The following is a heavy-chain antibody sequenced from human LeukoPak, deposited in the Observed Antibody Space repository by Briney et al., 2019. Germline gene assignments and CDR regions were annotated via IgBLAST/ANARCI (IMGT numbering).Heavy chain of an antibody. Sequence: ASVKVSCKASGYTFTSYDINWVRQATGQGLEWMGWMNPNSGNTGYAQKFQGRVTMTRNTSISTAYMELSSLRSEDTAVYYRAREREYYDFWSGYPYYYYYGMDVWGQGTTVTVSS. CDR3: AREREYYDFWSGYPYYYYYGMDV. CDR1: GYTFTSYD. V-gene: IGHV1-8*01. D-gene: IGHD3-3*01. J-gene: IGHJ6*02. CDR2: MNPNSGNT.